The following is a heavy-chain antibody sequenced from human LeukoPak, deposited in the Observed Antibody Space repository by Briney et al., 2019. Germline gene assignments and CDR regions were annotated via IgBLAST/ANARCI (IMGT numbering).Heavy chain of an antibody. V-gene: IGHV1-69*02. CDR2: IIPILGIA. CDR1: GGTFSSYT. J-gene: IGHJ6*03. Sequence: ASVKVSCKASGGTFSSYTISWVRQAPGQGLEWMGRIIPILGIANYAQKFQGRVTITADKSTSTAYMELSSLRSEDTAVYYCASSGDLGYYYYYMDVWGKGTTVTVSS. D-gene: IGHD7-27*01. CDR3: ASSGDLGYYYYYMDV.